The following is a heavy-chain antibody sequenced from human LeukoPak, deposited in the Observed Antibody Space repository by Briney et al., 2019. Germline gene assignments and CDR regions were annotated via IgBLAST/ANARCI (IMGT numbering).Heavy chain of an antibody. J-gene: IGHJ3*02. CDR2: IKADGSGD. CDR1: GFTFSDFW. D-gene: IGHD6-6*01. Sequence: GGSLRLSCAGSGFTFSDFWMTWVRQTPGKGLEWVAMIKADGSGDYYVDSVKGRFTISRDNAKNSLYLQMNSLRAEDTAVYYCARDHAEYSSKAGAFDIWGQGTMVTVSS. V-gene: IGHV3-7*01. CDR3: ARDHAEYSSKAGAFDI.